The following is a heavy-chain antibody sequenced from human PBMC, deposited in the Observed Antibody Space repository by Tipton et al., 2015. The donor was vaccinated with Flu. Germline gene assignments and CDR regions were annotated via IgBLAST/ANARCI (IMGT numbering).Heavy chain of an antibody. CDR1: GYSIRSDYY. D-gene: IGHD3-10*02. Sequence: TLSLTCTVSGYSIRSDYYWGWIRQPPGKGLEWIGNIFHSGNMFHNPSLKSRVTISVDTSQNQFSLRLSSVTAADTAVYYCARHTGDSVRGVIDYWGQGTLVTVSS. J-gene: IGHJ4*02. CDR3: ARHTGDSVRGVIDY. CDR2: IFHSGNM. V-gene: IGHV4-38-2*02.